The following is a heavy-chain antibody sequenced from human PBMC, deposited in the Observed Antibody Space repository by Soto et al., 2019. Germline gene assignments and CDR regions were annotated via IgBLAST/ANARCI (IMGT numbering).Heavy chain of an antibody. CDR1: GDSISSGGYS. Sequence: SETLSLTRTVSGDSISSGGYSWSWIRQPPQKGLEWIGYIYHTGSTSYSPSLKSRVTISVDKSKNQFSLILNSVTAADTAIYYCARAHYGPSGYYFDSWGQGTLVTVSS. CDR2: IYHTGST. CDR3: ARAHYGPSGYYFDS. V-gene: IGHV4-30-2*01. D-gene: IGHD3-22*01. J-gene: IGHJ4*02.